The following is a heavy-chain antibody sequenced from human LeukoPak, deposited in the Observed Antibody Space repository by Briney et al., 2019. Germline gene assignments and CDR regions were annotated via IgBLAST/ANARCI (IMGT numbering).Heavy chain of an antibody. J-gene: IGHJ4*02. V-gene: IGHV3-30*18. D-gene: IGHD6-13*01. CDR3: AKVAAAVPRTDYYFDY. CDR2: ISYHGSNN. Sequence: PGGSLRLSCAASGFSFSNYGMHWVRQAPGKGLEWVAVISYHGSNNYYADSVKGRFTISRDNSKNTLYLQMNSLRAEDTAVYYCAKVAAAVPRTDYYFDYWGQGTLVTVSS. CDR1: GFSFSNYG.